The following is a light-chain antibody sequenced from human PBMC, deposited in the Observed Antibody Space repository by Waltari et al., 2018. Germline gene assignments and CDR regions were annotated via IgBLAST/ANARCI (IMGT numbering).Light chain of an antibody. CDR2: GTS. CDR3: QHYLNLPVA. CDR1: QSIRSQ. J-gene: IGKJ3*01. Sequence: EIVLTQFPGTLSLSPGERVILSCRASQSIRSQLAWYQQKPGQAPRPLIYGTSNRATGIPDRLSGSGSGTDFSLTISRLDPEDCAVYYCQHYLNLPVAFGPGTKVEIK. V-gene: IGKV3-20*01.